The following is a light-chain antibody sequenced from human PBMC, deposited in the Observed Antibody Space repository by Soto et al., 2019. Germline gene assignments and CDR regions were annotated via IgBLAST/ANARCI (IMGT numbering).Light chain of an antibody. CDR3: QQYGSLVT. CDR2: GAS. Sequence: LVFTQGPVTLSLSPAEISTLSCMTSQRVSSSSLAWYQQKRGQSPRLIIYGASTRAAGIPARFSGSGSGPDFTLTISRLEPEDFAVYYCQQYGSLVTFGQGTKVDIK. J-gene: IGKJ1*01. CDR1: QRVSSSS. V-gene: IGKV3-20*01.